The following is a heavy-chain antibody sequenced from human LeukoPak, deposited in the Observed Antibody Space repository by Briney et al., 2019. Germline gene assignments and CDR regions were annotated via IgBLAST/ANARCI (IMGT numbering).Heavy chain of an antibody. CDR3: ARLTDFWSGYYFDY. D-gene: IGHD3-3*01. CDR2: IYHSGST. J-gene: IGHJ4*02. CDR1: GYSISSGYY. Sequence: SETLSLTCAVSGYSISSGYYWGWIRQPPGKGLEWIGSIYHSGSTYYNPSLKSRVTISVDTSKNQFSLKLSSVTAADTAVYYCARLTDFWSGYYFDYWGQGTLVTVSS. V-gene: IGHV4-38-2*01.